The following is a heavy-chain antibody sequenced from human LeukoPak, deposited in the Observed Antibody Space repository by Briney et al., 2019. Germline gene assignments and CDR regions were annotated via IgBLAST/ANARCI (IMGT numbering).Heavy chain of an antibody. J-gene: IGHJ4*02. V-gene: IGHV3-7*01. CDR2: IKQDGTEK. D-gene: IGHD6-6*01. CDR1: GFTSSSYC. Sequence: GGSLRLSCAAYGFTSSSYCMTWDRHAPGKGLERKANIKQDGTEKYYVDSVKGRFTISRDNAKNSLYLQMNSLRAEDTAVYFCARAYSSSSEEDYWGQGTLVTVSS. CDR3: ARAYSSSSEEDY.